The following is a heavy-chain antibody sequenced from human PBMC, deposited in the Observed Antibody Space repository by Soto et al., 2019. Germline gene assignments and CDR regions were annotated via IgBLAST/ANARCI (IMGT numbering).Heavy chain of an antibody. CDR2: INSDGSST. Sequence: GGSLRLSCAASGFTFSSYWMHWVRQAPGKGLVWVSRINSDGSSTSYADSVKGRFTISRDNAKNTLYLQMNSLRAEDTAVYYCARAGVAVDEGIYYYYGMDVWGRGTTVTVSS. V-gene: IGHV3-74*01. D-gene: IGHD6-19*01. CDR3: ARAGVAVDEGIYYYYGMDV. J-gene: IGHJ6*02. CDR1: GFTFSSYW.